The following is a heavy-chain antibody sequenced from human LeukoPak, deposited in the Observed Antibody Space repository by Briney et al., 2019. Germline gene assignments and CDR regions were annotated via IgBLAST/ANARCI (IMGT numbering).Heavy chain of an antibody. Sequence: GGSLRLSCAASGFTFSSYPMSWIRQAPGKGLEWVSYISSSSSYTNYADSVKGRFTISRDNAKNSLYLQMNSLRAENTAVYYCAKTAAGINFDYWGQGTLVTVSS. CDR2: ISSSSSYT. V-gene: IGHV3-11*03. CDR1: GFTFSSYP. J-gene: IGHJ4*02. CDR3: AKTAAGINFDY. D-gene: IGHD6-13*01.